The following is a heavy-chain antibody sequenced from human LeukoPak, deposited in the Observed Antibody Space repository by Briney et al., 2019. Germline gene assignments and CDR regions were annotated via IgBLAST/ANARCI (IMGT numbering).Heavy chain of an antibody. CDR2: ISSSGSTK. CDR3: ARDWDSGYDTYYFDY. CDR1: GFTFRTYE. Sequence: GGSLRLSCAASGFTFRTYEMNWVRQAPGMGLEWVSYISSSGSTKYYADSVKGRFTISRDNAKNSLFLQMNSLRAEDTAVYYCARDWDSGYDTYYFDYWGRGTLVTDSS. J-gene: IGHJ4*02. D-gene: IGHD5-12*01. V-gene: IGHV3-48*03.